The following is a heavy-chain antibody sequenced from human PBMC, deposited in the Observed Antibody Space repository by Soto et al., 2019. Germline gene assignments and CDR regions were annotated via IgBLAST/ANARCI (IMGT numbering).Heavy chain of an antibody. CDR3: ARGHGVIIGAMDV. D-gene: IGHD3-3*01. CDR1: GYRFETYA. V-gene: IGHV1-18*01. Sequence: VASVKVSCKSSGYRFETYAMSWVRQAPGQGLEWMGWIRAYNIDTYYAQKFQDRVTMTTDTSTGTAYMELRSLRSDDTAVYYCARGHGVIIGAMDVWGQGTTVTVSS. CDR2: IRAYNIDT. J-gene: IGHJ6*02.